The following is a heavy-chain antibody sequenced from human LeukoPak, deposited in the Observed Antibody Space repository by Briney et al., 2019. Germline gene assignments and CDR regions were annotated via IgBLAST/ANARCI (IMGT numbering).Heavy chain of an antibody. CDR1: GGSISSGDYY. CDR3: ARGRYYDSSGSDY. V-gene: IGHV4-30-4*01. Sequence: SETLSFTCTVSGGSISSGDYYWSWIRQPPGKGLEWIGYIYYSGSTYYNPSLKSRVTISVDTSKNQFSLKLSSVTAADTAVYYCARGRYYDSSGSDYWGQGTLVTVSS. D-gene: IGHD3-22*01. CDR2: IYYSGST. J-gene: IGHJ4*02.